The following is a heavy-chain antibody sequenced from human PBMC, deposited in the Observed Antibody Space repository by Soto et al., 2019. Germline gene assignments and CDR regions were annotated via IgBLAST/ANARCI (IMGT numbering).Heavy chain of an antibody. V-gene: IGHV4-39*01. CDR1: GGSVSGSYYY. CDR3: ATSQTGYNWNYFDH. Sequence: SETLSLTCAVSGGSVSGSYYYWAWLRQSPGKGPEWIGSVFHTGFTSYNPSLESRVSVSVDTSKSQFSLKLSAVTASDTAVYYCATSQTGYNWNYFDHWGRGARVTVS. D-gene: IGHD1-1*01. CDR2: VFHTGFT. J-gene: IGHJ4*02.